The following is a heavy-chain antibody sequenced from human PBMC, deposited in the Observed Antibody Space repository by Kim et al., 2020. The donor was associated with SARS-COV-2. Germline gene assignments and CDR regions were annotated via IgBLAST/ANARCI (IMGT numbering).Heavy chain of an antibody. Sequence: SETLSLTCTVSGGSVSSGSYYWSWIRQPPGKGLEWIGYIYYSGNTNYSPSLKSRVTISVDTSKNQFSLKLSSVTAADTAVYYCASSSGSYFLADFWGQGT. CDR3: ASSSGSYFLADF. D-gene: IGHD1-26*01. V-gene: IGHV4-61*01. J-gene: IGHJ4*03. CDR1: GGSVSSGSYY. CDR2: IYYSGNT.